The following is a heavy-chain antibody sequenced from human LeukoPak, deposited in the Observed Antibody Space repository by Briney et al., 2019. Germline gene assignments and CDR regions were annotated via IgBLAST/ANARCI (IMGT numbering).Heavy chain of an antibody. J-gene: IGHJ4*02. D-gene: IGHD3-22*01. CDR3: ARDDYYDSSGLFDY. CDR2: INPNSGGT. V-gene: IGHV1-2*02. CDR1: GYTFTGYY. Sequence: ASVKVSCKASGYTFTGYYMHWVRQAPGQGLEWMGWINPNSGGTNYAQKFQGRVTITRNTSISTAYMELSSLRSEDTAVYYCARDDYYDSSGLFDYWGQGTLVTVSS.